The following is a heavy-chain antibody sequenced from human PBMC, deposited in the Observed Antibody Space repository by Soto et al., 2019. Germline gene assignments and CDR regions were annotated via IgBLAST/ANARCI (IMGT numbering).Heavy chain of an antibody. CDR1: GFTFSSYW. CDR3: ARLPNKSLQN. CDR2: ISTDASST. V-gene: IGHV3-74*01. J-gene: IGHJ1*01. Sequence: EVQLVESGGGLVQPGGSVRLSCADSGFTFSSYWMHWVRQAPGKGLVWVSSISTDASSTSYADPVKGRFTISRDNAKSTLYLQMNSVRAEDTAVYYCARLPNKSLQNWGQGTLVIVSP.